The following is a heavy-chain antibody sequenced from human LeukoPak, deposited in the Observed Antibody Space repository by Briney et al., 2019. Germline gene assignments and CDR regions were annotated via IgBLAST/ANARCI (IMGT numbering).Heavy chain of an antibody. Sequence: SETLSLTCTVSGGSISSGSYYWSWIRQPAGKGLEWIGRIHTSGSTNYNPSLKSRVTISVDTSKNQFSLKLSSVTAADTAVYYCAREGPYDDFWSGHYLHFDYWGQGTLVTVSS. D-gene: IGHD3-3*01. V-gene: IGHV4-61*02. J-gene: IGHJ4*02. CDR3: AREGPYDDFWSGHYLHFDY. CDR1: GGSISSGSYY. CDR2: IHTSGST.